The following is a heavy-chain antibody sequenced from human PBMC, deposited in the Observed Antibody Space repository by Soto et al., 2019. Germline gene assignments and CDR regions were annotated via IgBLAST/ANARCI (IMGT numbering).Heavy chain of an antibody. CDR1: GFTFSTYA. CDR3: AKESLFSGWYVGDALDI. CDR2: ISGSDGST. V-gene: IGHV3-23*01. Sequence: EVQLLESGGGLVQPGGSLRLSCVAPGFTFSTYAMNWVRQAPGKGLEWVSAISGSDGSTYYADSVKGRFTISRDNSKNTLYLQMRSLRAEDTAVYYCAKESLFSGWYVGDALDIWGQGTMVTVSS. J-gene: IGHJ3*02. D-gene: IGHD6-19*01.